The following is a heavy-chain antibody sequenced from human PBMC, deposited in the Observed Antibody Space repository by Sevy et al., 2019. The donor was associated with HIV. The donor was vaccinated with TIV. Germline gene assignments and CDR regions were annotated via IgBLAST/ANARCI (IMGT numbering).Heavy chain of an antibody. CDR2: IMSKSDGGTT. V-gene: IGHV3-15*01. D-gene: IGHD2-8*02. J-gene: IGHJ6*02. CDR1: GFTFSYAW. Sequence: GGSLRLSCVASGFTFSYAWMSWVRQAPGKGLEWVGRIMSKSDGGTTDYAAPVKGRFIISRDDSKNTLYLQMNSLKIEDTAVYYCSTDPIIVLLVTDGMDVWGQGTTVTVS. CDR3: STDPIIVLLVTDGMDV.